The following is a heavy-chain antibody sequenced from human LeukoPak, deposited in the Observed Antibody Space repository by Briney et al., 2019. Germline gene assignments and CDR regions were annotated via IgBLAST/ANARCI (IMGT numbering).Heavy chain of an antibody. CDR2: ISSSSSYI. D-gene: IGHD1-26*01. J-gene: IGHJ3*02. CDR1: GFTFSSYS. Sequence: GGSLRLSCAASGFTFSSYSMNWVRQAPGKGLEWVSSISSSSSYIYYADSVEGRFTISRDNAKNSLYLQMNSLRAEDTAVYYCARDRDSGSYPDAFDIWGQGTMVTVSS. CDR3: ARDRDSGSYPDAFDI. V-gene: IGHV3-21*01.